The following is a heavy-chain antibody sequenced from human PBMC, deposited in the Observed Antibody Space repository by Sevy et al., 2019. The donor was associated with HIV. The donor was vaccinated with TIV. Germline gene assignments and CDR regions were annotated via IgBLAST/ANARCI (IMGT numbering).Heavy chain of an antibody. J-gene: IGHJ4*02. CDR1: GYTFAAYY. CDR2: IYPNGGDR. D-gene: IGHD3-3*01. Sequence: ASVKVSCKTSGYTFAAYYIHWVRQAPGQGLEWLGWIYPNGGDRTYAQKFQGRVTVTMSTSINTVYMELTRLRSDDTAVYYCARGKREEWLLYLDNWGPGTLVTVSS. V-gene: IGHV1-2*02. CDR3: ARGKREEWLLYLDN.